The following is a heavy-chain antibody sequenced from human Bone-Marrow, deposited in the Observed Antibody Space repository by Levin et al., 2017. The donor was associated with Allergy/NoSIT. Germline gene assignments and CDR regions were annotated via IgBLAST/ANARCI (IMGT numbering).Heavy chain of an antibody. J-gene: IGHJ4*02. CDR1: GFTFRSYA. CDR3: TREKPDLDY. V-gene: IGHV3-23*01. Sequence: GGSLRLSCAAFGFTFRSYAMSWVRQAPGKGLEWVSAISGSGGSTKYADSVKGRFTISRDNSKNTLYLQMNSLRAEDTAVYHCTREKPDLDYWGQGTLVTVSS. D-gene: IGHD1-26*01. CDR2: ISGSGGST.